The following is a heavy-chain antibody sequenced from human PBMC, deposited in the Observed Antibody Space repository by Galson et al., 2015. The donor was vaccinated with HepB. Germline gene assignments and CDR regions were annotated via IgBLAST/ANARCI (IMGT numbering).Heavy chain of an antibody. Sequence: SVKVSCKASGYTFNSYAMNWVRQAPGQGLEWIGWINTNTGNPLYAPGFTGRFVFSLDTSVSTAYLQINSLKAEDTAVYYCALHGWLQLRKDWYFDLWGRGTLVTVSS. D-gene: IGHD5-24*01. CDR1: GYTFNSYA. J-gene: IGHJ2*01. V-gene: IGHV7-4-1*02. CDR3: ALHGWLQLRKDWYFDL. CDR2: INTNTGNP.